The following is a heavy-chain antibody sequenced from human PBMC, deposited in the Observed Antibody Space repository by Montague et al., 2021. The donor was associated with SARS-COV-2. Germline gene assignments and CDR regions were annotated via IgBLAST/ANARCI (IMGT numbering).Heavy chain of an antibody. J-gene: IGHJ6*02. Sequence: SETLSLTCTVSGGSISNYYWSWIRKPPGKGLEWIGYIYNGGSTNYNPSLRSRVTISVDPSEIQFSLRLSSVTAADTAVYYCAREAVEKRVRTRMTGRLEENYYYVFDVWGQGTTVIVSS. CDR3: AREAVEKRVRTRMTGRLEENYYYVFDV. V-gene: IGHV4-59*01. D-gene: IGHD3-3*01. CDR2: IYNGGST. CDR1: GGSISNYY.